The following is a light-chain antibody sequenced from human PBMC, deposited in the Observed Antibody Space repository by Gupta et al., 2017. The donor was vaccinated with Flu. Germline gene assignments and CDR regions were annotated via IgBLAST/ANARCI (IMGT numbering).Light chain of an antibody. Sequence: SALTPPPSVSGSGARSITIFCTGTSSEVGNYNLVSWYQQHPAKAPKLVIYDVTKRPSGISNHFSGSKSGNTASLTISGLQVEDEADYYCSSYAGSSTHVFGTGTKVTVL. J-gene: IGLJ1*01. V-gene: IGLV2-23*02. CDR2: DVT. CDR1: SSEVGNYNL. CDR3: SSYAGSSTHV.